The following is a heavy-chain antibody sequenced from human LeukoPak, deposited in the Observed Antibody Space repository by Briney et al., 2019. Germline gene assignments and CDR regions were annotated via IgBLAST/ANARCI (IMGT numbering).Heavy chain of an antibody. CDR1: GGSISSGNYY. Sequence: SQTLSLTCTVSGGSISSGNYYWSWIRQPAGKGLEWVGRIYTSGSTNYNPSLKSRVTISVDTSKNQFSLKLSSVTAADTAVYYCARTRYGGDNYYYYYYMDVWGKGTTVTVSS. V-gene: IGHV4-61*02. D-gene: IGHD4-23*01. J-gene: IGHJ6*03. CDR3: ARTRYGGDNYYYYYYMDV. CDR2: IYTSGST.